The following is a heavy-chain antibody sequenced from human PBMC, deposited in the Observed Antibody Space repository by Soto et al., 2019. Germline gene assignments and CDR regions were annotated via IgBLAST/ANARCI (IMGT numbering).Heavy chain of an antibody. J-gene: IGHJ6*02. V-gene: IGHV1-8*01. CDR1: AYTFTSYD. CDR2: MNPNSGNA. Sequence: ASVKVSGEASAYTFTSYDINGVRQATGQGLEWMGWMNPNSGNAGYAQKFQGRVNMTRNTSISTAYMELSSLRSEDTAVYYCARGYYYDSSGGMDVWVQGTTVTVSS. CDR3: ARGYYYDSSGGMDV. D-gene: IGHD3-22*01.